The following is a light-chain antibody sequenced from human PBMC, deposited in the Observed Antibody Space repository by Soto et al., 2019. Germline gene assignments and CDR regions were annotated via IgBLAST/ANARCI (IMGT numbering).Light chain of an antibody. CDR2: GAS. Sequence: EIVLTQSPGSLTLSPGERATLSCRASQSVSSTFFAWYQQRPGQAPRLLMYGASSRATGIPERFSGSGSGTDFTLTISRLEAEDFGVYYCQQFESSVTFGQGNKVEIK. J-gene: IGKJ1*01. V-gene: IGKV3-20*01. CDR3: QQFESSVT. CDR1: QSVSSTF.